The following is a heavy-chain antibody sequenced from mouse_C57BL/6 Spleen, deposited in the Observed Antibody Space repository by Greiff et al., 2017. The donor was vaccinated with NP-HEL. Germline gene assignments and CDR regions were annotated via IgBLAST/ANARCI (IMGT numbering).Heavy chain of an antibody. J-gene: IGHJ1*03. CDR3: ARRHITARYFDV. CDR1: GYTFTDYY. D-gene: IGHD1-1*01. CDR2: INPYNGGT. Sequence: EVQLQQSGPVLVKPGASVKMSCKASGYTFTDYYMNWVKQSHGKSLEWIGVINPYNGGTSYNQKFKGKATLTVDKSSSTAYMELNSLTSEDSAVYYCARRHITARYFDVWGTGTTVTVSS. V-gene: IGHV1-19*01.